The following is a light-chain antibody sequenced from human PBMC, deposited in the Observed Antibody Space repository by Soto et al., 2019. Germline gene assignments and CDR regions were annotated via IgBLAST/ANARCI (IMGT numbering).Light chain of an antibody. CDR3: QQYGRSPLMYT. V-gene: IGKV3-20*01. CDR2: GAS. CDR1: ESITSNF. J-gene: IGKJ2*01. Sequence: ESVLTQSPGTLSLSPGERATLSCRASESITSNFLAWYQQKPGQAPRLLIYGASSRATGIPDRFSGSEYERDFTLTINRLEPDDFAVYFCQQYGRSPLMYTFGQGTKLEIK.